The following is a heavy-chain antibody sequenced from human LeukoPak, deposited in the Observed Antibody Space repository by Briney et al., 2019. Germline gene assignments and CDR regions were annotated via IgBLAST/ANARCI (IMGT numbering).Heavy chain of an antibody. CDR1: GYTFTNYG. CDR3: ARTPKRYGELYQPGDS. J-gene: IGHJ4*02. V-gene: IGHV1-18*01. Sequence: GASVKVSCKASGYTFTNYGITWVRQVPGQGREWLGWISAYNGNANYAQNLQDRVTLTSDTSTSTAYMELRSLRSDDTGIYYCARTPKRYGELYQPGDSWGQGTLLTVSS. D-gene: IGHD3-10*01. CDR2: ISAYNGNA.